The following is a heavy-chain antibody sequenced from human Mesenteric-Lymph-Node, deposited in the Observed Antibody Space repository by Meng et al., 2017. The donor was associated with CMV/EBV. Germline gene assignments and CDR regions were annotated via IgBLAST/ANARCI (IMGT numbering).Heavy chain of an antibody. Sequence: QVQLPESGPGLVKPSETLSLTCIVSGVSVTSGAYHWSWIRQSPGKGLEWIGYIYGTGITIYNPSLKSRVTILLETSKNQFSLKLNSVTTADTAVYYCAKSRSSTPGIVDDWGQGTLVTVSS. V-gene: IGHV4-61*08. D-gene: IGHD2/OR15-2a*01. J-gene: IGHJ4*02. CDR1: GVSVTSGAYH. CDR3: AKSRSSTPGIVDD. CDR2: IYGTGIT.